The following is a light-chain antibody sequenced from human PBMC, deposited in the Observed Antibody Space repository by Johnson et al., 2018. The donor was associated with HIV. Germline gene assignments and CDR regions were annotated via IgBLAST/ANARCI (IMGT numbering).Light chain of an antibody. J-gene: IGLJ1*01. CDR2: ENN. CDR1: SSNIGNNY. Sequence: QSVLTQPPSVSAAPGQKVTISCSGSSSNIGNNYVSWYQQLPGTAPKLLIYENNKRPSGIPDRFSGSKSGTSATLGITGLQTGDEADYCRATWDSSLSTYVFGTGTNVTVL. CDR3: ATWDSSLSTYV. V-gene: IGLV1-51*02.